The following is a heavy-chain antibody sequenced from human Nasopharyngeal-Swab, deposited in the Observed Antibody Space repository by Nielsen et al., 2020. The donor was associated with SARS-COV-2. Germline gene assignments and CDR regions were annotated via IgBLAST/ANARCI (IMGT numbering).Heavy chain of an antibody. CDR1: GGSISTYNC. D-gene: IGHD4-11*01. V-gene: IGHV4-4*02. CDR3: VRGEYGNSANWFDP. Sequence: SETLSLTCAVSGGSISTYNCWSWVRQAPGKGLEWIGDIHHGGTTYHNPSLTSRVTISIDNSRNQFSLRLTSVTAADTAVYYCVRGEYGNSANWFDPWGQGALVTVSS. CDR2: IHHGGTT. J-gene: IGHJ5*02.